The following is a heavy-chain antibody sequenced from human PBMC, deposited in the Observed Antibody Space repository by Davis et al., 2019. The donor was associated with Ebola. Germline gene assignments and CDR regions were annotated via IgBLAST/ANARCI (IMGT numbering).Heavy chain of an antibody. CDR1: GYTFTGYY. CDR2: INPNSGGT. J-gene: IGHJ4*02. V-gene: IGHV1-2*02. CDR3: ATSLYSSGWYDY. D-gene: IGHD6-19*01. Sequence: ASVKVSCRASGYTFTGYYMHWVRQAPGQGLEWMGWINPNSGGTNYAQKFQGRVTMTRDTSISTAYMELSSLRAEDTAVYYCATSLYSSGWYDYWGQGTLVTVSS.